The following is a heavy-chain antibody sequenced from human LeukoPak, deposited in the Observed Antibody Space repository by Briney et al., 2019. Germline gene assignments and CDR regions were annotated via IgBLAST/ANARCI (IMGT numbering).Heavy chain of an antibody. V-gene: IGHV3-53*01. J-gene: IGHJ4*02. CDR3: ARGERGSLQTLDY. Sequence: GGSLRLSCAASGFTVSSNYMHWVRQAPGKGLEWVSVIYSGGSTYHADSVKGRFTISRDNSKNTLYLQMNSLRAEDTAVYYCARGERGSLQTLDYWGQGTLVTVSS. D-gene: IGHD5-12*01. CDR2: IYSGGST. CDR1: GFTVSSNY.